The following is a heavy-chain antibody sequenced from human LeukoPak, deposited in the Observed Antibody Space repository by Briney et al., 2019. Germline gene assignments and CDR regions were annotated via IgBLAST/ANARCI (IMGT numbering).Heavy chain of an antibody. CDR3: AKSRITIFGVVTLDAFDI. V-gene: IGHV3-7*03. CDR2: IKQDGSEK. J-gene: IGHJ3*02. D-gene: IGHD3-3*01. Sequence: GGSLRLSCAASGFTFSSYAMSWVRQAPGKGLEWVANIKQDGSEKYYVDSVKGRFTISRDNAKNSLYLQMNSLRAEDTAVYYCAKSRITIFGVVTLDAFDIWGQGTMVTVSS. CDR1: GFTFSSYA.